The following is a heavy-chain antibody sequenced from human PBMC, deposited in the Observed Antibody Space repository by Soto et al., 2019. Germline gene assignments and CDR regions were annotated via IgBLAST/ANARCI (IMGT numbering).Heavy chain of an antibody. CDR3: ARMVRGSNIDYYHYMDV. J-gene: IGHJ6*03. CDR2: ISASNCET. D-gene: IGHD3-10*01. CDR1: GYSFTSHG. Sequence: QVQLVQSGAEVKKPGASVKVSCKASGYSFTSHGISWVRQTPGQGLEWMAWISASNCETNYAQKFQGRVTVTTDTSTSTGYMELRRLRSEATAVYYCARMVRGSNIDYYHYMDVWGKGTTVTVSS. V-gene: IGHV1-18*01.